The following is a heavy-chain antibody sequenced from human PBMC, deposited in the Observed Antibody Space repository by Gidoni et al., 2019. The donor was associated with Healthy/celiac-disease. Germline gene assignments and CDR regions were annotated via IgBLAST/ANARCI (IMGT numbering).Heavy chain of an antibody. V-gene: IGHV4-34*01. CDR2: INHSGSN. CDR1: GGSFSGYY. CDR3: ARGRQTVTTSRYFDL. Sequence: QVQLQQWGAGLLKPSETLSLTCAVYGGSFSGYYWSWIRQPPGKGLEWIGEINHSGSNNYTPSLKSRVTISVDTSKNQFSLKLSSVTAADTAVYYCARGRQTVTTSRYFDLWGRGTLVTVSS. J-gene: IGHJ2*01. D-gene: IGHD4-17*01.